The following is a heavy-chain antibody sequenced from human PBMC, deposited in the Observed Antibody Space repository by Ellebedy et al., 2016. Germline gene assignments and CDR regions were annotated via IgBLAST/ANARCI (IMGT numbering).Heavy chain of an antibody. D-gene: IGHD3-22*01. CDR1: GYSFTSYW. V-gene: IGHV5-51*01. CDR3: ARHIRRGYDSSGYWGDY. J-gene: IGHJ4*02. Sequence: GESLKISXRGAGYSFTSYWIGWVRQMPGKGLEWMGIIYPDDSNTKYSPSFQDQVTISVDKSISTAYLQWSSLKASDTAMYYCARHIRRGYDSSGYWGDYWGRGTLVTVSS. CDR2: IYPDDSNT.